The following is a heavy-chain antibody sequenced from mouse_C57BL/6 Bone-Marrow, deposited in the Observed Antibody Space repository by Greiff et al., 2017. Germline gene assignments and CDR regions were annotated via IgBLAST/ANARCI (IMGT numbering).Heavy chain of an antibody. CDR3: ARERLLREGFAY. D-gene: IGHD1-1*01. CDR1: GFTFSSYA. CDR2: ISDGGSYT. J-gene: IGHJ3*01. Sequence: EVKLMESGGGLVKPGGSLKLSCAASGFTFSSYAMSWVRQTPEKRLEWVATISDGGSYTYYPDNVKGRFTISRDNAKNNLYLQMSHLKSEDTAMYYCARERLLREGFAYWGQGTLVTVSA. V-gene: IGHV5-4*01.